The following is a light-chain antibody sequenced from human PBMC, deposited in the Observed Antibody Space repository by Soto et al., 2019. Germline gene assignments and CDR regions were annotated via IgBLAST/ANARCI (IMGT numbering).Light chain of an antibody. CDR1: SGFVGSFSL. CDR2: EGH. J-gene: IGLJ1*01. Sequence: QAFLALPASLSGSPGQSSTLSCTGTSGFVGSFSLVSWYQQHPGKAPKVMISEGHRRPSGVPDRFSGSTSVNSASLTISGLQADDEADYYCCLSIGATTYVFGTGTKVTVL. CDR3: CLSIGATTYV. V-gene: IGLV2-23*01.